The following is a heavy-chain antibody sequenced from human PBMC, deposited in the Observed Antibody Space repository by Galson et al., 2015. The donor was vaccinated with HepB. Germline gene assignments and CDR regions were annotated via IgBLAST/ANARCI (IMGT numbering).Heavy chain of an antibody. CDR1: GYTFTSYA. D-gene: IGHD3-9*01. V-gene: IGHV1-3*01. J-gene: IGHJ4*02. Sequence: SVKVSCKASGYTFTSYAMHWVRQAPGQRLEWMGWINAGNGNTKYSQKFQGRVTITRDTSASTAYMELSGLRSEDTAVYYCARVETGYYMRGYFDYWGQGTLVTVSS. CDR3: ARVETGYYMRGYFDY. CDR2: INAGNGNT.